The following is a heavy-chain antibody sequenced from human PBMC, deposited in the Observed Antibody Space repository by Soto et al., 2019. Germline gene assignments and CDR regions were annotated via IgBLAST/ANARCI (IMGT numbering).Heavy chain of an antibody. Sequence: QVQLVQSGAEVKKPGASVKVSCKASRYTFTGYYLHWVRQAPGQGLEWMGWINPKTGGTTYAQKFQGRGALTRDTSMSTACRELGRLGCDDTAVYYCARDSSGIEYGDFDYWGQGALVTVSS. CDR2: INPKTGGT. CDR3: ARDSSGIEYGDFDY. J-gene: IGHJ4*02. V-gene: IGHV1-2*02. D-gene: IGHD6-19*01. CDR1: RYTFTGYY.